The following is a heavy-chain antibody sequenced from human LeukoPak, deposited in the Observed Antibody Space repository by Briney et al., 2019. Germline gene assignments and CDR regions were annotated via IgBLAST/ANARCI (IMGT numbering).Heavy chain of an antibody. V-gene: IGHV3-74*01. D-gene: IGHD3-22*01. CDR1: GFTFSSYW. CDR3: ARDYYDSSGYYPDY. J-gene: IGHJ4*02. Sequence: GGSLRLSCAASGFTFSSYWMHWVRQAPGKGLVWVSRINSDGSSTSYADSVKGRFTISRDNAKNTLYLQMNSLRAEDTAVYHCARDYYDSSGYYPDYWGQGTLVTVSS. CDR2: INSDGSST.